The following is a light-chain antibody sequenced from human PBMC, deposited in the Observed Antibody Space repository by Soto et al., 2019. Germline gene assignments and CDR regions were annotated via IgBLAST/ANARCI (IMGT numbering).Light chain of an antibody. Sequence: EIVLTHSPATLSFSPLERATLSFRASQSVSSYLAWYQQKPGQAPRLLIYDASNRATGIPARFSGSGSGTDFTLTISSLEPEDFAVYYCQKRSNWPPDFGQGTRLEIK. CDR2: DAS. CDR3: QKRSNWPPD. CDR1: QSVSSY. V-gene: IGKV3-11*01. J-gene: IGKJ5*01.